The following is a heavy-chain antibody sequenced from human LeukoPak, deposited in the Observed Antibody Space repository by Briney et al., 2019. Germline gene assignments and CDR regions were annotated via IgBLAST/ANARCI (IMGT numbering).Heavy chain of an antibody. CDR3: ARDQEYDFWSGYSLHAFDI. CDR2: IYTSGST. CDR1: GGSISSYY. D-gene: IGHD3-3*01. J-gene: IGHJ3*02. V-gene: IGHV4-4*07. Sequence: SETLSLTCTVSGGSISSYYWSWIRQPAGKGLEWIGRIYTSGSTNYNPSLKSRVTMSVDTSKNQFSLKLSSVTAADTAVYYCARDQEYDFWSGYSLHAFDIWGQGTMVTVSS.